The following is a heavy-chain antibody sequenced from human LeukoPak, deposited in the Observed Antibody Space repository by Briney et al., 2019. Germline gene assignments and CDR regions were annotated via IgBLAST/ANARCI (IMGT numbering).Heavy chain of an antibody. Sequence: GGSLRLSCEASGFRFGDFAMSWVRQTPGKGLEWVSGISGSGANTYYAASVKGRFTSSRDNSKNILYLQMFSLRAEDAAVYYCSKKGQADDDGKPDWGQGTQVTVSS. CDR3: SKKGQADDDGKPD. D-gene: IGHD1-1*01. J-gene: IGHJ4*02. CDR1: GFRFGDFA. CDR2: ISGSGANT. V-gene: IGHV3-23*01.